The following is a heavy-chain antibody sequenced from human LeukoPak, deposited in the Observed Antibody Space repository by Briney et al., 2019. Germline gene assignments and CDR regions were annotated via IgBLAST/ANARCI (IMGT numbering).Heavy chain of an antibody. J-gene: IGHJ4*02. Sequence: GGSLRLSCAASGFTVSSNYMSWVRQAPGKGLEWVSAISGSGGSTYYADSVKGRFTISRDNFKNTLYLQMNSLRAEDTAVYYCAKVAVVTPGYWGQGTLVTVSS. CDR3: AKVAVVTPGY. V-gene: IGHV3-23*01. CDR2: ISGSGGST. CDR1: GFTVSSNY. D-gene: IGHD4-23*01.